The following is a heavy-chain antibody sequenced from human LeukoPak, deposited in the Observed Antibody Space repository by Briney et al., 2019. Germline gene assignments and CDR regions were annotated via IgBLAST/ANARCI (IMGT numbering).Heavy chain of an antibody. CDR1: GGTFSSYA. Sequence: ASVKVSCKASGGTFSSYAISWVRQAPGQGLEWMGWINPNSGDTKYEQRFQGRVTMTRDTSISTAYMELSRLRSDDTAVYYCARVGRHNYDILTGYYIGAFDIWGQGTMVTVSS. CDR2: INPNSGDT. D-gene: IGHD3-9*01. J-gene: IGHJ3*02. CDR3: ARVGRHNYDILTGYYIGAFDI. V-gene: IGHV1-2*02.